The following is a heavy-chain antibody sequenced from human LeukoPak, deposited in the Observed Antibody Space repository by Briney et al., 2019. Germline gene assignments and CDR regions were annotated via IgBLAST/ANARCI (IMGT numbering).Heavy chain of an antibody. V-gene: IGHV3-74*01. CDR3: ARVLGYCSSTSCSGWFDP. CDR1: GFTFSSYW. Sequence: GGSLRLSCAATGFTFSSYWMHWVRQAPGKGLVWVSRINSDGSSTSYADSVKGRFTISRDNAKNTLYLQMNSLRAEDTAVYYCARVLGYCSSTSCSGWFDPWGQGTLVTVSS. CDR2: INSDGSST. D-gene: IGHD2-2*01. J-gene: IGHJ5*02.